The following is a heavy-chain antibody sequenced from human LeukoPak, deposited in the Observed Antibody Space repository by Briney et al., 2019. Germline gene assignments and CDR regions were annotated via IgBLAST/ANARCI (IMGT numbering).Heavy chain of an antibody. CDR1: GFTFSSYG. J-gene: IGHJ6*03. Sequence: GGSLRLSCAASGFTFSSYGMHWVRQAPGKGLEWVAFIRYDGSNKYYADSVKGRLTISRDNSKNTLYLQMNSLRAEDTAVYYCAKGSYYCSSSSCPQYYYYMDVWGKGTTVTVSS. D-gene: IGHD2-2*01. CDR3: AKGSYYCSSSSCPQYYYYMDV. CDR2: IRYDGSNK. V-gene: IGHV3-30*02.